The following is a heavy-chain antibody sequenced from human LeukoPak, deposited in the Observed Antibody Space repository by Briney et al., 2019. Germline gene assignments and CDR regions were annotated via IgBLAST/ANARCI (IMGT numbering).Heavy chain of an antibody. Sequence: GGSLRLSCAASGFTVSSNYMSWVRQAPGKGLEWVSVIYSGGNTYYADSVKGRFTISRDNSKNTLYLQMNSLRAEDTAVYYCARSIQLWEPFDYWGQGTLVTVSS. V-gene: IGHV3-53*01. CDR1: GFTVSSNY. J-gene: IGHJ4*02. CDR2: IYSGGNT. D-gene: IGHD5-18*01. CDR3: ARSIQLWEPFDY.